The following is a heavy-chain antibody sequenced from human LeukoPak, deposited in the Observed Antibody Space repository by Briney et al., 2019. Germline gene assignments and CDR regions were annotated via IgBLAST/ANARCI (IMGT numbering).Heavy chain of an antibody. Sequence: GRSLRLSCAASGFTFSSYGMHWVRQAPGKGLEWVAVIWYDGSNKYYADSVKGRFTISRDNSKNTLYLQMNSLRAEDTAVYYCVRDTIGDTAMVTGPGYWGQGTLVTVSS. CDR2: IWYDGSNK. CDR3: VRDTIGDTAMVTGPGY. CDR1: GFTFSSYG. D-gene: IGHD5-18*01. J-gene: IGHJ4*02. V-gene: IGHV3-33*01.